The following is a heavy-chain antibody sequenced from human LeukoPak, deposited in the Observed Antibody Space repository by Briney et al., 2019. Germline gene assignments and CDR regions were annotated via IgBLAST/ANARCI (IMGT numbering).Heavy chain of an antibody. Sequence: SQTLSLTCTVSGDSISSGDYYWSWIRQPAGKGLEWIGRIYHSGSTYYNPSLKSRVTISVDTSKNQFSLKLRSVTAADTAVYYCARVTGYMIEDYFDYWGQGTLVTVSS. J-gene: IGHJ4*02. CDR3: ARVTGYMIEDYFDY. D-gene: IGHD3-22*01. V-gene: IGHV4-61*02. CDR2: IYHSGST. CDR1: GDSISSGDYY.